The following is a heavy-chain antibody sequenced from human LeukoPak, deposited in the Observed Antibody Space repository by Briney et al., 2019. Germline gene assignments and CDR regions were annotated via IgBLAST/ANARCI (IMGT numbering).Heavy chain of an antibody. D-gene: IGHD5-18*01. V-gene: IGHV1-69*04. CDR2: IIPTLGIA. CDR1: GGTFSSYA. Sequence: AASVKVSCKASGGTFSSYAISWVRQAPGQGLEWMGRIIPTLGIANYAQKFQGRVTITADKSTSTAYMELSSLRSEDTAVYYCAAVDTAMVLPWGQGTLVTVSS. J-gene: IGHJ4*02. CDR3: AAVDTAMVLP.